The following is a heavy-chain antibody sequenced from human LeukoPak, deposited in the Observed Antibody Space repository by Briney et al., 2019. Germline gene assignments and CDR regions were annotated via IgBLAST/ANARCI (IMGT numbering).Heavy chain of an antibody. V-gene: IGHV3-7*01. D-gene: IGHD5-12*01. J-gene: IGHJ4*02. Sequence: PGGSLRLSCAASGFTFSSYWMSWVRQAPGKGLEWVANINQDGSEKYYVDSVKGRFTISRDNAKNSLYLQMNGLRAEDTAVYYCARASASYSAYDDYWGQGTLVTVSS. CDR3: ARASASYSAYDDY. CDR2: INQDGSEK. CDR1: GFTFSSYW.